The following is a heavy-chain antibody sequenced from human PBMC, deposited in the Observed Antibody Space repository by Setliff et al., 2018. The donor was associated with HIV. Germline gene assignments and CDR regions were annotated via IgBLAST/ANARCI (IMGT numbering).Heavy chain of an antibody. V-gene: IGHV3-43*01. J-gene: IGHJ4*02. CDR2: ISWDGHNT. Sequence: GGSLRLSCAASGFTFDDYTMHWVRQAPGKAPEWVSLISWDGHNTYYADSVQGRFTISRDNGKNMVYLQMNSLRAEDTALYYCARLRINDFWGQGTPVTVSS. CDR3: ARLRINDF. CDR1: GFTFDDYT. D-gene: IGHD2-15*01.